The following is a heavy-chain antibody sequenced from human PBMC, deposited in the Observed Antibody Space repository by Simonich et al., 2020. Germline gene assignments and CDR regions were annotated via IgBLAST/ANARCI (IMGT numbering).Heavy chain of an antibody. CDR2: INPKRGGK. D-gene: IGHD6-13*01. CDR3: ARGRIAAAGTYYYYYMDV. V-gene: IGHV1-2*02. CDR1: GYTFTGYY. Sequence: QVQLVQSGAEVKKPGASVKVSCKASGYTFTGYYMHWVRQAPGQGLDWMGWINPKRGGKTQEQRCQGRGTMTRDTAISTAYMELSRLRSDDTAVYYCARGRIAAAGTYYYYYMDVWGKGTTVTVSS. J-gene: IGHJ6*03.